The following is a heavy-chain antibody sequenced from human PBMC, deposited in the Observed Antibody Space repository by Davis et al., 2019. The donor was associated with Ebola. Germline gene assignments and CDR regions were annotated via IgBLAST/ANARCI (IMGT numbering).Heavy chain of an antibody. CDR2: INPNSGGT. J-gene: IGHJ5*02. D-gene: IGHD6-19*01. CDR1: GYTFTDYY. V-gene: IGHV1-2*06. CDR3: ARVVYSEQWLANWFDP. Sequence: AASVKVSCKASGYTFTDYYMHWLRQAPGQGLEWMGRINPNSGGTNYTQKFQGRVTMTRDTSIRTAYMELSRLRSDDTAVHYWARVVYSEQWLANWFDPWGQGTLVTVSS.